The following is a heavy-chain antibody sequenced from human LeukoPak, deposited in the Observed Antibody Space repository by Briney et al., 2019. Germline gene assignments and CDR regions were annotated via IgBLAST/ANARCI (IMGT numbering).Heavy chain of an antibody. CDR1: GFTFDDYA. J-gene: IGHJ4*02. CDR2: ISWNSGSI. V-gene: IGHV3-9*01. Sequence: PGGSLRLSCAASGFTFDDYAMHWVRHAPGKGLEWVSGISWNSGSIGYADSVKGRFTISRDNAKNSLYLQMNSLRAEDTALYYCAKDLVPSAVYYFDYWGQGTLVTVSS. CDR3: AKDLVPSAVYYFDY.